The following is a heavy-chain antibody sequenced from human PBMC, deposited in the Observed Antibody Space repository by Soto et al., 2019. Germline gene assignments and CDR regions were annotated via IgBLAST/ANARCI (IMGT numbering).Heavy chain of an antibody. CDR3: ARQLQFGDFSLGY. CDR1: GFTFSAYN. Sequence: GGSLRLSCTASGFTFSAYNMYWVRQAPGKGLEWVSYVSSSGTYIYYADSVKGRFTISRDNANNSLYLQMNSLRAEDAAVYYCARQLQFGDFSLGYSGQGTRVSGS. V-gene: IGHV3-21*01. D-gene: IGHD3-10*01. J-gene: IGHJ4*02. CDR2: VSSSGTYI.